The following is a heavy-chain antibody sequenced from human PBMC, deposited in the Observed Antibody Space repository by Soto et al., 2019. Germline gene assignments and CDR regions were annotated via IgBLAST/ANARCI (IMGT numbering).Heavy chain of an antibody. D-gene: IGHD3-3*01. CDR3: ARGNERFLEWLKFRDYHYYYMDV. CDR1: GYTFTSYD. CDR2: MNPNSGNT. Sequence: GASVKVSCKASGYTFTSYDINWVRQATGQGLEWMGWMNPNSGNTGYAQKFQGRVTMTRNTSISTAYMELSSLRSEDTAVYYCARGNERFLEWLKFRDYHYYYMDVWGKGTTVTVSS. J-gene: IGHJ6*03. V-gene: IGHV1-8*01.